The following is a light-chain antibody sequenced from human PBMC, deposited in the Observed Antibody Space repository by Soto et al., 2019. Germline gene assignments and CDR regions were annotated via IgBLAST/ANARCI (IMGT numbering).Light chain of an antibody. CDR1: QSFSSSY. Sequence: EIVLPQSPGTLSLSAGERATLSCRASQSFSSSYLAWYQQKPGQAPRLLIYETSSRATGIPDRFSGSGSQTDFTLTISRLDPEDFAVYYCQQYGTSPRTFGQGTKVDI. J-gene: IGKJ1*01. CDR3: QQYGTSPRT. CDR2: ETS. V-gene: IGKV3-20*01.